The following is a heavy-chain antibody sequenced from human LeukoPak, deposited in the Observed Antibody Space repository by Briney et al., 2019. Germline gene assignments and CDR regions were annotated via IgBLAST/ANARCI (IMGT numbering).Heavy chain of an antibody. Sequence: PGGSLRHSCEASGFTFSNYWMGWVRQAPGKGLEWVANIKHDGSEEYYVDSVKGRFTISRDNAKNSLYLQMNSLRAEDTAMYYCARDRYSSGGGCYSIGYFDHWGQGTLVTVSS. CDR3: ARDRYSSGGGCYSIGYFDH. D-gene: IGHD2-15*01. CDR1: GFTFSNYW. CDR2: IKHDGSEE. V-gene: IGHV3-7*01. J-gene: IGHJ4*02.